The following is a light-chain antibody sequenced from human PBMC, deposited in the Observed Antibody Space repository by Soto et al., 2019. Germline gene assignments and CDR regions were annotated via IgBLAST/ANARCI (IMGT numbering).Light chain of an antibody. CDR3: QQYYSTPLFT. CDR1: QDISNY. J-gene: IGKJ3*01. Sequence: DIQMTQSPSSLSASVGDRLTITCQASQDISNYLNWYQQKPGKAPKLLIYDASNLQTGVPSRFSGSGSGTDFTLTISSLQAEDVAVYYCQQYYSTPLFTFGPGTKVDIK. V-gene: IGKV1-33*01. CDR2: DAS.